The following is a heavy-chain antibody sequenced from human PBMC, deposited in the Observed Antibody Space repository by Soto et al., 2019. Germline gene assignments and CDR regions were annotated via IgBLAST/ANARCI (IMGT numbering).Heavy chain of an antibody. CDR2: ISDSGSSI. CDR1: GFTFSDYY. CDR3: ARGISMVVVNTPPGIDV. Sequence: GGSLRLSCAASGFTFSDYYMSWIRQAPGKGLEWVSYISDSGSSIYYADSVKGRFTISRDNAKNSLSLQMNSLRAEDTAVYYCARGISMVVVNTPPGIDVWGQGTTVTVSS. D-gene: IGHD3-22*01. V-gene: IGHV3-11*01. J-gene: IGHJ6*02.